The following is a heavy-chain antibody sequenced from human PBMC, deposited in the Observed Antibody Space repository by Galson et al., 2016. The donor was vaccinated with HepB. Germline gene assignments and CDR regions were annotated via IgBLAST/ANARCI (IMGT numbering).Heavy chain of an antibody. V-gene: IGHV2-5*02. Sequence: PALVKPTQTLTLTCTFSGFSLSTGGEGVGWIRQPPGKALEWLALIYWDDDKRYSPSLKGRLTIAEDTSRKQVVLTMTHMDPVDTATYFCAHKRRFSSGWMFDYWGQGTLVTVSP. CDR3: AHKRRFSSGWMFDY. J-gene: IGHJ4*02. CDR1: GFSLSTGGEG. CDR2: IYWDDDK. D-gene: IGHD6-19*01.